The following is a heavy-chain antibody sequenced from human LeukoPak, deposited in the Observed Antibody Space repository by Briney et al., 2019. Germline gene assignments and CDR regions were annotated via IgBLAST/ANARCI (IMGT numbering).Heavy chain of an antibody. J-gene: IGHJ4*02. CDR3: TSGVAGNFDY. CDR2: ISGSGGST. Sequence: GGSLRLSCAASGFTLSSYAMSWVRQAPGKGLEWVSAISGSGGSTYYADSVKGRFTISRDNSKNTLYLQMNSLRAEDTAVYYCTSGVAGNFDYWGQGTLVTVSS. D-gene: IGHD6-19*01. V-gene: IGHV3-23*01. CDR1: GFTLSSYA.